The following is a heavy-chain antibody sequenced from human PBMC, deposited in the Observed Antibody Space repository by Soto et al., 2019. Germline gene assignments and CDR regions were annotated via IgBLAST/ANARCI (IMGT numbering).Heavy chain of an antibody. J-gene: IGHJ4*02. CDR3: ARGPRYYYDSSVDY. V-gene: IGHV1-18*01. D-gene: IGHD3-22*01. CDR1: GYNFTAYG. Sequence: QVQLVQSGPEVKKPGASVKVSCKASGYNFTAYGITWMRQAPGQGFEWMGWISVYNGDTDSAQRLQDRVTMTTDTSTGTAYMELTSLRSDDTAVYYCARGPRYYYDSSVDYWGQGTLVTVSS. CDR2: ISVYNGDT.